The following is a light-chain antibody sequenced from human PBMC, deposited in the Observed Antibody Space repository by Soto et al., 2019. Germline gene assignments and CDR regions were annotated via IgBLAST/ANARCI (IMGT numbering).Light chain of an antibody. CDR2: DAS. J-gene: IGKJ5*01. Sequence: MVLTQSPCTLSLSTGERATLSCRASQSVSTYLAWYQQRPGQAPRLLIYDASYRATDIPPRFSGSGSGTDFTLTISSLEPEDFAVYYCQQRSSWPPTITFGQGTRLEIK. CDR1: QSVSTY. CDR3: QQRSSWPPTIT. V-gene: IGKV3-11*01.